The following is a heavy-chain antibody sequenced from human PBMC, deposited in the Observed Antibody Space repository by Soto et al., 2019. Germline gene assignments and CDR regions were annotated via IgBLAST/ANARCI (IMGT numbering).Heavy chain of an antibody. CDR3: ARGKPPHRSPVEYYFDY. Sequence: GGSLRLSCAASGFTFSDYYMSWIRQAPGKGLEWVSYISSSSSYTNYADSVKGRFTISRDNAKNSLYLQMNSLRAEDTAVYYCARGKPPHRSPVEYYFDYWGQGTLVTVSS. CDR1: GFTFSDYY. V-gene: IGHV3-11*06. CDR2: ISSSSSYT. D-gene: IGHD3-3*01. J-gene: IGHJ4*02.